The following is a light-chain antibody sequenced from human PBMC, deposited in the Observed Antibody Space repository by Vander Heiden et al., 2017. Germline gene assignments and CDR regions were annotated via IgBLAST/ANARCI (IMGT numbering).Light chain of an antibody. J-gene: IGKJ1*01. CDR2: GAS. CDR3: QQDNNWPQT. Sequence: IVTTQPAAPLSVSPGERATLSCMASQSVSSNLAWYQQKPGQAPRLLIYGASTRATGIPARFSGSGSGSEFTLTISSLQSEDFAVYYCQQDNNWPQTFGQGTKVEIK. CDR1: QSVSSN. V-gene: IGKV3-15*01.